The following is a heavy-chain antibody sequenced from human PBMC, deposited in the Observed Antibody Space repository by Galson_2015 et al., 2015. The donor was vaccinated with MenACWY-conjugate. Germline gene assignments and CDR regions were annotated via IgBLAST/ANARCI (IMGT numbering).Heavy chain of an antibody. CDR3: SRGGEATLIIVGGISDI. CDR2: IDNDGNRI. D-gene: IGHD1-26*01. CDR1: GFTFSNYW. J-gene: IGHJ3*02. V-gene: IGHV3-74*01. Sequence: SLRLSCAASGFTFSNYWMHWVRQGPGKGLEWLSSIDNDGNRITYADSVKGRVTISRDNAKNTLYLQINSVRADDTAVYYCSRGGEATLIIVGGISDIWGQATTVPVSS.